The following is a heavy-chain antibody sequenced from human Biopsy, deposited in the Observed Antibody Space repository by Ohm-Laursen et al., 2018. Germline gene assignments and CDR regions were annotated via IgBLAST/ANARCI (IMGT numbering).Heavy chain of an antibody. V-gene: IGHV1-69*04. CDR1: GDTFSRSA. D-gene: IGHD3-10*01. CDR3: ARGSSGSGYYGMDV. J-gene: IGHJ6*02. Sequence: SSVKVSCKASGDTFSRSAFLWVRQAPGQGLVYLGRIIPIVGITNHAQTFQGRITLTADKSTFMVYMELSRLRSDDTAIYYCARGSSGSGYYGMDVWGQGATVSVSS. CDR2: IIPIVGIT.